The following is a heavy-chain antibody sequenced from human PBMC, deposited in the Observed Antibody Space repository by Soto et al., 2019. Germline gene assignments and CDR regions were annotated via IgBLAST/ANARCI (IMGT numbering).Heavy chain of an antibody. CDR1: GGSNSSYY. J-gene: IGHJ4*02. CDR2: IYYSGST. D-gene: IGHD1-1*01. Sequence: QVQLQQSGPGLVKPSETLSPTCTVSGGSNSSYYWSWIRQPPGKGLEWIGYIYYSGSTNYNPSLKRRVIRSVDTSKNQFSLRLSSVTAADSAVYYCATRYGYSFDYWGQGTLVSVSS. CDR3: ATRYGYSFDY. V-gene: IGHV4-59*08.